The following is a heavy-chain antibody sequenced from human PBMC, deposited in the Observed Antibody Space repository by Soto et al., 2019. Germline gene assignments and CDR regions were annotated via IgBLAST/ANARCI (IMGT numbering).Heavy chain of an antibody. J-gene: IGHJ6*02. D-gene: IGHD2-2*01. CDR3: ARDFIVLVPAAALSYYYYYGMDV. CDR1: GYTFTSYA. V-gene: IGHV1-3*01. CDR2: INAGNGNT. Sequence: ASVKVSCKASGYTFTSYAMHWVRQAPGQRLEWMGWINAGNGNTKYSQKFQGRVTITRDTSASTAYIELSSVRSEDTAVYYCARDFIVLVPAAALSYYYYYGMDVWGQGTTVTVSS.